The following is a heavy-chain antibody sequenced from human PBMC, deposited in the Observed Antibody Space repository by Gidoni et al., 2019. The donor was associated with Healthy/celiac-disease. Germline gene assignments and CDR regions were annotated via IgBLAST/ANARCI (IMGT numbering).Heavy chain of an antibody. CDR2: INHSGST. CDR3: ARRSVVAATSAVDY. D-gene: IGHD2-15*01. V-gene: IGHV4-34*01. CDR1: GGSFSGYY. Sequence: QVQLQQWGAGLLKPSETLSLTCAVYGGSFSGYYWSWIRQPPGKGLEWIGEINHSGSTNYNPSLKSRVTISVDTSKNQFSLKLSSVTAADTAVYYCARRSVVAATSAVDYWCQGTLVTVSS. J-gene: IGHJ4*02.